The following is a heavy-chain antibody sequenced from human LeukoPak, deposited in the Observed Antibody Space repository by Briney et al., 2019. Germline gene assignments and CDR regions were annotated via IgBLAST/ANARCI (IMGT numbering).Heavy chain of an antibody. J-gene: IGHJ6*02. CDR2: ISTDGSNQ. CDR3: AKMPRPTGSYYYGMDV. D-gene: IGHD4-17*01. CDR1: GFTFSAYM. Sequence: PGGSLRLSCAASGFTFSAYMMHWVRQAPGKGLEWVAFISTDGSNQYYADSVKGRFTISRDNSKNTLYLQMNSLRAEDTAVYYCAKMPRPTGSYYYGMDVWGQGTTVTVSS. V-gene: IGHV3-30-3*02.